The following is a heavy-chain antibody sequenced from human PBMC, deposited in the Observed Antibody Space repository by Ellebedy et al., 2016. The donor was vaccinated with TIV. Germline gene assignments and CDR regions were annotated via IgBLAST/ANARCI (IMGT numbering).Heavy chain of an antibody. V-gene: IGHV4-34*01. J-gene: IGHJ3*01. CDR3: ASGLGVRKMIAFDF. CDR2: INHSGST. Sequence: MPSETLSLTCAVYGGSFSGYYWSWIRQPPGKGLEWIGEINHSGSTNYNPSLKSRVTISVDTSKNQFSLRLSSVTAADTALYYCASGLGVRKMIAFDFWGQGTMVTVSS. CDR1: GGSFSGYY. D-gene: IGHD2-8*02.